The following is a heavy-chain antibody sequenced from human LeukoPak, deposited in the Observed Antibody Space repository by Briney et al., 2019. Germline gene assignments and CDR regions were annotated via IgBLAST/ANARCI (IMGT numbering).Heavy chain of an antibody. J-gene: IGHJ6*04. CDR2: ISSSGSTI. V-gene: IGHV3-48*03. CDR1: GFTFSSYG. Sequence: GGSLRLSGAASGFTFSSYGMNWVRQAPGKGLEWVSYISSSGSTIYYADSVKGRFTISRDNAKNSLYLQMNSLRAEDTAVYYCAELGITMIGGVWGKGTTVTISS. D-gene: IGHD3-10*02. CDR3: AELGITMIGGV.